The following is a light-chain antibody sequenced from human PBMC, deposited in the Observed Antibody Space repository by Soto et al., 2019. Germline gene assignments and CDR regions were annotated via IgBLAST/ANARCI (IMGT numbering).Light chain of an antibody. CDR3: QKYNSAPWT. Sequence: DIQMTQSPSTLSASVGARVTITCRASQGISNYLAWYQQKPGKVPKLLIYAASTLQSGVPSRFSGSGSGTDSTLTISSLQPEDVATYYCQKYNSAPWTFGQGTKVDIK. V-gene: IGKV1-27*01. CDR2: AAS. J-gene: IGKJ1*01. CDR1: QGISNY.